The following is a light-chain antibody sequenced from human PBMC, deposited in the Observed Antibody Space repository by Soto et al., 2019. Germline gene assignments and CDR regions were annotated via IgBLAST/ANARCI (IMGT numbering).Light chain of an antibody. V-gene: IGKV1-5*03. CDR1: QTISSW. J-gene: IGKJ1*01. CDR2: KAS. CDR3: QHYNSYSEA. Sequence: DIQMTQSPSTLSASVGDRVTITCRASQTISSWLAWYKQKPGKAPKLLIYKASTLESGVPSRFSGSGSGTEFTLTISSLKPDDFETYYCQHYNSYSEAFGQGTKVDIK.